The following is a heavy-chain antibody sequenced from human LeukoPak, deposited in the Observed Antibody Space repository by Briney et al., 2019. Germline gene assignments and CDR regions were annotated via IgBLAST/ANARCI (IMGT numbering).Heavy chain of an antibody. Sequence: GGSLRLSCAVSGFTFSTYAMSWVRQAPGKGLEWVSAISGSGGRTYYADSVKGRFTISRDNSKNTLYLQMNSLRAEDTAVYYCAKVNIVAPGSWGQGTLVTVSS. D-gene: IGHD5-12*01. V-gene: IGHV3-23*01. J-gene: IGHJ5*02. CDR3: AKVNIVAPGS. CDR1: GFTFSTYA. CDR2: ISGSGGRT.